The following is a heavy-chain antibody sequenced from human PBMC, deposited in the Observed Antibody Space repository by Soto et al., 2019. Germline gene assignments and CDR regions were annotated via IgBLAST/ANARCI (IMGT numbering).Heavy chain of an antibody. CDR3: ATWPHYEESSGPALF. CDR1: GYTLTELS. D-gene: IGHD3-22*01. CDR2: FDPEDGER. Sequence: ASVKVSCRVSGYTLTELSMHWVRQAPGKGPEWMGGFDPEDGERIYAQRFQGRVTMTEDTSTDTAYMELSSLRSEDTAVYYCATWPHYEESSGPALFWGQGTRVTVSS. V-gene: IGHV1-24*01. J-gene: IGHJ4*02.